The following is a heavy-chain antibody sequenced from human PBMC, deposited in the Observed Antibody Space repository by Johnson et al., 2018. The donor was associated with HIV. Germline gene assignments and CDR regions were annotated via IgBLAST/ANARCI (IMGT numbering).Heavy chain of an antibody. J-gene: IGHJ3*02. CDR3: ARPLGGSVDAFDI. CDR2: FYSGGST. Sequence: VQLVESGGGVVQPGRSLRLSCAASGFSVNSNYMSLVRQAPGRGLEWVSVFYSGGSTYYANSVKGRFTISRDNSKNTLYLQMGSLRAEDMAVYYCARPLGGSVDAFDIWGQGTMVTVSS. V-gene: IGHV3-66*04. CDR1: GFSVNSNY. D-gene: IGHD1-26*01.